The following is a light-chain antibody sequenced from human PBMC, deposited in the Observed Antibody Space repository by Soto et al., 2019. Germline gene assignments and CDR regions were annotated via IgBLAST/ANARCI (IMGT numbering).Light chain of an antibody. Sequence: DIQMTQSPSTLSASVGDRVSITCRASQNINSWLAWFQQKPGKVPMLLIYDASTLASGVPARFSGSGSGTEFTLTISSLQPDDFATYYCQQYNTFWPFGQGTKVDIK. V-gene: IGKV1-5*01. CDR2: DAS. CDR3: QQYNTFWP. J-gene: IGKJ1*01. CDR1: QNINSW.